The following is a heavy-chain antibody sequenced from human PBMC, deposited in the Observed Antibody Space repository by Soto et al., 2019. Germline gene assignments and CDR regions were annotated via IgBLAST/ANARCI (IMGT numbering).Heavy chain of an antibody. V-gene: IGHV3-7*01. CDR2: INQDGSEK. J-gene: IGHJ6*02. Sequence: EVRLVESGGGLVQPGGSLTLSCAASGFTFSSYWMTWVRQAPGKGLEWVANINQDGSEKYYMDSMKGRFTISRDNAKNSLLLQLNSLKPEDSSVYYCARDRGRPDLRDTHYYDSSDLDYGMDVWGQGTTVTVSS. CDR1: GFTFSSYW. CDR3: ARDRGRPDLRDTHYYDSSDLDYGMDV. D-gene: IGHD3-22*01.